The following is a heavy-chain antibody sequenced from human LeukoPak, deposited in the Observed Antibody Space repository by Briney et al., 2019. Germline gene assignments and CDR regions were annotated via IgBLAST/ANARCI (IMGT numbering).Heavy chain of an antibody. D-gene: IGHD1-14*01. CDR2: IDWDDDK. J-gene: IGHJ3*02. CDR3: ARGTGADAFDI. V-gene: IGHV2-70*04. CDR1: GFSLGTRGMR. Sequence: SGPTLVNPPQTLTLTCTFSGFSLGTRGMRVSWIRQPPGKALEWLSRIDWDDDKFYSTSLKTRLTIYKDTSKNQVVLTMTNMDPVDTATYYCARGTGADAFDIWGQGTMGTVSS.